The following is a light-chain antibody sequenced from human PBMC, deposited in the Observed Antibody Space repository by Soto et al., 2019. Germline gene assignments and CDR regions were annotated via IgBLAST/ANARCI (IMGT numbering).Light chain of an antibody. CDR3: QKYSSVPV. Sequence: DIQMTQSPTSLSASVGDRVTITCRASQDIRNFVAWYQQKPGKAPKLLIYAASTFQSEVPSRFSGSGSGTDFTLTINSLQPEDVATYSCQKYSSVPVFGPGTKVEIK. J-gene: IGKJ3*01. V-gene: IGKV1-27*01. CDR1: QDIRNF. CDR2: AAS.